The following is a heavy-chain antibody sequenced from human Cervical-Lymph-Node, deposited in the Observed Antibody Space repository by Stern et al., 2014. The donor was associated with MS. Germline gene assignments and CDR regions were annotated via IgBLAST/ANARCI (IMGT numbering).Heavy chain of an antibody. CDR1: GFTVSTNH. CDR3: SSDVGNYYYDMDV. CDR2: IYSGGGT. J-gene: IGHJ6*02. Sequence: VQVVESGGGLIQPGGSLRLSCAASGFTVSTNHMSWVRQAPGKGLECVSIIYSGGGTYYAESVKGRFTISRDNSKNTVYLQMNSLRAEDTAVYYCSSDVGNYYYDMDVWGQGTTVTVSS. V-gene: IGHV3-53*01.